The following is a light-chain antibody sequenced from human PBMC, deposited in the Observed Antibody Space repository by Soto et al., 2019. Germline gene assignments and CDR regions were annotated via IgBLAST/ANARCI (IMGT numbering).Light chain of an antibody. Sequence: EIVMTQSPATLSVSPGETATLSCRASQSVNSNLAWYQQKPGLAPRLLISDASTRAAGLPARFSGSGSGTEFTLTISSLQSEDFAVYFCQQSNNWPKTFGQGTKVEIK. CDR2: DAS. CDR3: QQSNNWPKT. V-gene: IGKV3-15*01. CDR1: QSVNSN. J-gene: IGKJ1*01.